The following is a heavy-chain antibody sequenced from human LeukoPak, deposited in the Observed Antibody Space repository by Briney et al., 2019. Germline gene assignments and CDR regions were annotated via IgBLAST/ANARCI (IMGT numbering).Heavy chain of an antibody. J-gene: IGHJ4*02. D-gene: IGHD5-12*01. Sequence: PGGALRLSCEGSGFPFDVAWMSWVRQAPGKGLEWVSAISGSGGSTYYADSVKGRFTISRDNSKNTLYLQMNSLRAEDTAVYYCAKDRGYSGHTPADWGQGTLVTVSS. CDR2: ISGSGGST. CDR1: GFPFDVAW. V-gene: IGHV3-23*01. CDR3: AKDRGYSGHTPAD.